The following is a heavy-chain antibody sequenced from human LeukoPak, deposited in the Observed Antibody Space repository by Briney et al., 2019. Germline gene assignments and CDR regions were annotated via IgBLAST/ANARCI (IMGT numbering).Heavy chain of an antibody. CDR2: IKSKVLGGTT. J-gene: IGHJ3*01. D-gene: IGHD5-24*01. V-gene: IGHV3-15*01. CDR1: GFTVSDAW. CDR3: TSMSSMARGV. Sequence: NPGGSLRLSCAASGFTVSDAWMSWVRQAPGKGPEWVGRIKSKVLGGTTDYAAFVKGRFTISRDESTNTVFLQMNSLNSDDTAVYYCTSMSSMARGVWGQGTLVTVSS.